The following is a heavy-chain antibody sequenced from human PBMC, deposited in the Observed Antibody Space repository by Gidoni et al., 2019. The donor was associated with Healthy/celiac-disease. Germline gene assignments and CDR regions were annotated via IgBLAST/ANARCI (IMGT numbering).Heavy chain of an antibody. CDR2: ISGSGGST. Sequence: EAQLVESGGGLVQPGGSLRRSCPASGFTFTSYAMSWVRQAPGKGLDWVSAISGSGGSTYYADSVKGRFTISRDNSKNTLYLQMNSLRAEDTAVYYCAKDLNYYDSSGGAEWFDPWGQGTLVTVSS. D-gene: IGHD3-22*01. CDR1: GFTFTSYA. CDR3: AKDLNYYDSSGGAEWFDP. J-gene: IGHJ5*02. V-gene: IGHV3-23*04.